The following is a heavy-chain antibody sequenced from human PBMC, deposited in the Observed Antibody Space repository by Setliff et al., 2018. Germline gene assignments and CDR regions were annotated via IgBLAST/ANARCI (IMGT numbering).Heavy chain of an antibody. D-gene: IGHD5-18*01. CDR2: INPSGGYA. CDR1: GYTFTTYY. CDR3: ARAPLESGYNYGQGHYFDY. J-gene: IGHJ4*02. Sequence: VKVSCKASGYTFTTYYMHWVRQAPGQGLEWMGIINPSGGYANYAQKFQGRVTMTRDTSTSTVYMELSSLRSEDTAVYYCARAPLESGYNYGQGHYFDYWGQGTLVTVSS. V-gene: IGHV1-46*01.